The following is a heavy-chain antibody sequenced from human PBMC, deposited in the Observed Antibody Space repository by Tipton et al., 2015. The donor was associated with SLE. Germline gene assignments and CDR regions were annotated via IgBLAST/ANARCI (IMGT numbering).Heavy chain of an antibody. CDR1: GFSFSNYA. CDR3: AKSSSIRSPPGSSFDY. CDR2: IYSGESST. V-gene: IGHV3-23*03. Sequence: SLRLSCAASGFSFSNYAMSWVRQTPGKGLEWVSVIYSGESSTYYAESVKGRFTISRDNSKNKLYMQMNSLRAEDTAVYYCAKSSSIRSPPGSSFDYWGQGTLVTVSS. J-gene: IGHJ4*02. D-gene: IGHD2-2*01.